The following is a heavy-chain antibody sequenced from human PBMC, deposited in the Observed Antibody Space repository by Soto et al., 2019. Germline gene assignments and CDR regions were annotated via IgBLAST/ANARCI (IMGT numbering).Heavy chain of an antibody. D-gene: IGHD3-3*01. V-gene: IGHV3-30*18. CDR1: GFTFSSYG. J-gene: IGHJ4*02. CDR2: ISYDGSNK. CDR3: AKGRGFSDY. Sequence: LRLSCAASGFTFSSYGMHWVRQAPGKGLEWVAVISYDGSNKYYADSVKGRFTISRDNSKNTLYLQMNSLRAEDTAVYYCAKGRGFSDYWGQGTLVTVSS.